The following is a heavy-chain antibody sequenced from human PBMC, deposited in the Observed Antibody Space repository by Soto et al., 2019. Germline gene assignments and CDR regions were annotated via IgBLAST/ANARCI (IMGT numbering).Heavy chain of an antibody. D-gene: IGHD6-19*01. CDR1: GFTFSSYS. CDR3: ARGSWLESDYLGGPDFDF. J-gene: IGHJ4*02. Sequence: GGSLRLSCAASGFTFSSYSMNWVRQAPGKGLEWVSSISSGSTYIYYGDSVKGRFTISRDNAKNSLYLQMNSLRAVDTAVYYCARGSWLESDYLGGPDFDFWGQGTLVTVSS. CDR2: ISSGSTYI. V-gene: IGHV3-21*01.